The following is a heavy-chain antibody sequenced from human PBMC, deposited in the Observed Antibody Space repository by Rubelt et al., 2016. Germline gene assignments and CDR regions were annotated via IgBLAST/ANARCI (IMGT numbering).Heavy chain of an antibody. J-gene: IGHJ4*02. Sequence: GSTYYNPSLKSRVTISVDTSKNQFSLKLSSVTAADTAVYYCARDRVSAFGAFDYWGQGTLVTVSS. V-gene: IGHV4-39*07. CDR2: GST. D-gene: IGHD3-10*01. CDR3: ARDRVSAFGAFDY.